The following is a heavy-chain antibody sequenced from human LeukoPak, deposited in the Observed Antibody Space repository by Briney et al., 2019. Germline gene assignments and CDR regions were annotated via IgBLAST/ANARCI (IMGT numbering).Heavy chain of an antibody. Sequence: GASVKVSCKVSGYTLTELSMHWVRQAPGKGPEWMGGFDPEDGETIYAQKFQGRVTMTEDTSTDTAYMELSSLRSEDTAVYYCATYAHPIVGATNWFDPWGQGTLVTVSS. J-gene: IGHJ5*02. CDR1: GYTLTELS. CDR2: FDPEDGET. D-gene: IGHD1-26*01. CDR3: ATYAHPIVGATNWFDP. V-gene: IGHV1-24*01.